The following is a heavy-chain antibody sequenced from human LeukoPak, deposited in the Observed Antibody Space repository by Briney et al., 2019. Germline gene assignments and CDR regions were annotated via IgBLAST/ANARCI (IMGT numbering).Heavy chain of an antibody. CDR2: ISSSSSYI. D-gene: IGHD5-18*01. Sequence: PGGSLRLSCAASGFTFSSYSMNWVRQAPGKGLEWVSSISSSSSYIYYADSVKGRFTISRDNAKNSLYLQMNSLRAEDTAVYYCARVPTLSYGSYYYYYMDVWGKGTTVTVSS. CDR1: GFTFSSYS. V-gene: IGHV3-21*01. CDR3: ARVPTLSYGSYYYYYMDV. J-gene: IGHJ6*03.